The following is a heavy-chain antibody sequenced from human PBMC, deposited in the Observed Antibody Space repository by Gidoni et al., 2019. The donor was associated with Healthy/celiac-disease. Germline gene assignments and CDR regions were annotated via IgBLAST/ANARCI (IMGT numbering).Heavy chain of an antibody. CDR3: ARGKRSRGWSPSFDY. D-gene: IGHD6-19*01. V-gene: IGHV4-34*01. J-gene: IGHJ4*02. CDR1: CGSFSGYY. CDR2: INHSGSN. Sequence: QVQLQQWGAGLLKPSETLSITCAVYCGSFSGYYWSWIRQPPGKGLEWSGEINHSGSNNYHPALKSRVTISVDTSKNQFSLKLSSVTAADTAVYYCARGKRSRGWSPSFDYWGQGTLVTVSS.